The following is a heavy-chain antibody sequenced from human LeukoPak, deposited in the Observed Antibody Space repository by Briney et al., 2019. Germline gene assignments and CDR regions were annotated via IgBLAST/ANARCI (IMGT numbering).Heavy chain of an antibody. D-gene: IGHD5-24*01. J-gene: IGHJ4*02. CDR3: ARGPQVEMATPYFDY. CDR2: IYYSGST. V-gene: IGHV4-31*03. Sequence: PSQTLSLTCTVSGGSISSGGYYWSWIRQHPGKGLEWIGYIYYSGSTYYNPSLKSRVTISVDTSKNQFSLKLSSVTAADTAVYYCARGPQVEMATPYFDYWGQGTLVTVSS. CDR1: GGSISSGGYY.